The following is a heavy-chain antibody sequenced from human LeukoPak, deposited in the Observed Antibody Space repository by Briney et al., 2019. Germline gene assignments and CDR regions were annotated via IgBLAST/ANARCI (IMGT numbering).Heavy chain of an antibody. D-gene: IGHD5-18*01. Sequence: GGSLRLSCAASGFTFDDYTMHWVRQAPGKGLEWVSLISWDDGNTYYADSVKGRFTISRDNSKNSLYLQMNSLRTEDTALYYCAKDLRRGYGYGFVDYWGQEPWSPSPQ. J-gene: IGHJ4*01. CDR2: ISWDDGNT. CDR1: GFTFDDYT. V-gene: IGHV3-43*01. CDR3: AKDLRRGYGYGFVDY.